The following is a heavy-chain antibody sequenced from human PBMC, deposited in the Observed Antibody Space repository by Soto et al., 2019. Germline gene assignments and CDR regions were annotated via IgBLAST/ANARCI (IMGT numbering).Heavy chain of an antibody. J-gene: IGHJ4*02. CDR3: ARGRSGYYFEDY. Sequence: QVQLVQSGVEVKKPGASVKVSCKASGYTFSNYGISWVRQAPGQGLEWMGWISGYNDYTNYAQKLQGRVTMTTDTXXXTAXXXXXXXXXXXXXXXYCARGRSGYYFEDYWGQGXXVTVSS. D-gene: IGHD3-22*01. CDR2: ISGYNDYT. V-gene: IGHV1-18*01. CDR1: GYTFSNYG.